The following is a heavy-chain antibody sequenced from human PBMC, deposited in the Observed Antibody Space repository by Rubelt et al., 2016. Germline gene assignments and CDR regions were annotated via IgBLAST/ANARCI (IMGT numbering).Heavy chain of an antibody. CDR2: ISAYNGNT. D-gene: IGHD3-10*01. V-gene: IGHV1-18*01. J-gene: IGHJ4*02. CDR1: GYTFTSYG. Sequence: QVQLVQSGAEVKKPGASVKVSCKASGYTFTSYGISWVRQAPGQGLEWMGWISAYNGNTIYAQKSQARVTMTTDASTSAAYMERRSLRSDDTAVYYCARDPLPVRGVIMTPTHWGQGTLVTVSS. CDR3: ARDPLPVRGVIMTPTH.